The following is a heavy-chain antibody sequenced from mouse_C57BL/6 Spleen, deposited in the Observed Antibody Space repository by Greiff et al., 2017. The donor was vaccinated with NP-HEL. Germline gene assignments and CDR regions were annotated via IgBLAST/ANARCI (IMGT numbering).Heavy chain of an antibody. J-gene: IGHJ2*01. D-gene: IGHD1-1*01. CDR3: AFITTVVDDY. CDR2: IDPSDSYT. CDR1: GYTFTSYW. Sequence: QVQLQQPGAELVKPGASVKLSCKASGYTFTSYWMQWVKQRPGQGLEWIGEIDPSDSYTNYNQKFKGKATLTVDTSSSTAYMQLSSLTSEDSAVYYCAFITTVVDDYWGQGTTLTVSS. V-gene: IGHV1-50*01.